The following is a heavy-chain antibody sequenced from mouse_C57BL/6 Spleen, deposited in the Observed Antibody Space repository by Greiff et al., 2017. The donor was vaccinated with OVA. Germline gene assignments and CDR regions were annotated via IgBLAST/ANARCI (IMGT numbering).Heavy chain of an antibody. CDR1: GYTFTSYG. D-gene: IGHD1-1*02. J-gene: IGHJ2*01. V-gene: IGHV1-81*01. CDR3: AREGYMGDYSDY. Sequence: VKLVESGAELARPGASVKLSCKASGYTFTSYGISWVKQRTGQGLEWIGEIYPRSGNTYYNEKFKGKATLTADKSSSTAYMELRSLTSEDSAVYFCAREGYMGDYSDYWGQGTTLTVSS. CDR2: IYPRSGNT.